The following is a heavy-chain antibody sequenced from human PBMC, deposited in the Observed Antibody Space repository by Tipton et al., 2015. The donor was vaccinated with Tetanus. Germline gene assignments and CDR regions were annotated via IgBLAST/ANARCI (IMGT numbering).Heavy chain of an antibody. CDR2: ISGDGFST. Sequence: LSLTCAASGFTFRSYAMTWVRQAPGKGLEWVSVISGDGFSTHHADSVKGRFTISRDSSQNTVFLQMSSLRAEDTAVYYCARNTSGYFDHWGQGTLVTVSS. J-gene: IGHJ4*02. V-gene: IGHV3-23*01. D-gene: IGHD6-19*01. CDR1: GFTFRSYA. CDR3: ARNTSGYFDH.